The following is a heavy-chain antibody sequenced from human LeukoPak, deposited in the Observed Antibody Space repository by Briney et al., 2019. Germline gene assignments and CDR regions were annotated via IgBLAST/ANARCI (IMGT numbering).Heavy chain of an antibody. Sequence: SETLSLTCAVYGGSISGFYYTWIRQPPGKGLEWIGEIDHSGDTNYNPSLKSRATISIDTSKSQVFLKVTSVTAADAALYYCARGSPFQVWGQGTLVTVSS. CDR3: ARGSPFQV. CDR2: IDHSGDT. J-gene: IGHJ4*02. CDR1: GGSISGFY. V-gene: IGHV4-34*01.